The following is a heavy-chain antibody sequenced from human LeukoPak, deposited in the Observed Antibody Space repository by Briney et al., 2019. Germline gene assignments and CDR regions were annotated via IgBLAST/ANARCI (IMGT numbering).Heavy chain of an antibody. D-gene: IGHD6-19*01. CDR2: ISYDGSNK. Sequence: PGGSLRPSCAASGFTFSSYAMHWVRQAPGKGLEWVAVISYDGSNKYYADSVKGRFTISRDNSKNTLYLQMNSLRAEDTAVYYCARENIAVAGTGLDYWGQGTLVTVSS. J-gene: IGHJ4*02. V-gene: IGHV3-30-3*01. CDR1: GFTFSSYA. CDR3: ARENIAVAGTGLDY.